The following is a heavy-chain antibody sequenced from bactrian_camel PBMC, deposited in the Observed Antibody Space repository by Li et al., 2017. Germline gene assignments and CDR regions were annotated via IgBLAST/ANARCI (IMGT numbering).Heavy chain of an antibody. V-gene: IGHV3S40*01. Sequence: DVQLVESGGGLVQPGGSLRLSCAASGFTFSNYDMTWVRQAPGKGLEWVSTINSLSSRTWYEDSLKGRFTISRDNAKNTLYLQMNSLTSEDTAVYFCATDSVTIATMTSLAAGYNYWGQGTQVTVS. CDR3: ATDSVTIATMTSLAAGYNY. CDR2: INSLSSRT. D-gene: IGHD4*01. J-gene: IGHJ4*01. CDR1: GFTFSNYD.